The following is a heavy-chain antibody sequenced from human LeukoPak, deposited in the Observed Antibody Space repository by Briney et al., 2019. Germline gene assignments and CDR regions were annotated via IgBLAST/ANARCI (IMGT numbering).Heavy chain of an antibody. V-gene: IGHV3-66*01. J-gene: IGHJ3*02. Sequence: GGSLRLSCAASGFTFTSYAMSWVRQAPGKGLEWVSVIYSGGSTYYADSVKGRFTISRDNSKNTLYLQMNSLRAEDTAVYYCARDTLTGNGAFDIWGQGTMVTVSS. CDR3: ARDTLTGNGAFDI. D-gene: IGHD3-10*01. CDR2: IYSGGST. CDR1: GFTFTSYA.